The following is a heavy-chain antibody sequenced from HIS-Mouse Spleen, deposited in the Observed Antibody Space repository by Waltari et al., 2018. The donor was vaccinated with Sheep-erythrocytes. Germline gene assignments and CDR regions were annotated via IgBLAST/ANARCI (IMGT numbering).Heavy chain of an antibody. V-gene: IGHV1-8*01. J-gene: IGHJ6*02. CDR2: RNPNSGNT. CDR1: GYTFTSYD. Sequence: QVQLVQSGAEVKKPGASVKVSCKASGYTFTSYDINWVRQATGQGLEWMGGRNPNSGNTGYAQKCQGRVTMTRNTSISTAYMELSSLRSEDTAVYYCARVNLYSSGWYAYYYYGMDVWGQGTTVTVSS. D-gene: IGHD6-19*01. CDR3: ARVNLYSSGWYAYYYYGMDV.